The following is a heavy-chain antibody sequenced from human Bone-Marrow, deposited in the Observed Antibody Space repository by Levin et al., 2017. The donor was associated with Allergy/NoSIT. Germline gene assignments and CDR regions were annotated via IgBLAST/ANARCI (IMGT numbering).Heavy chain of an antibody. Sequence: PSETLSLKCTVSGGSINDYYWAWIRQPAGKGLEWIGRIHGDGSTSYNPSLRSRVTVSLATSKNQFSLKLTSVTAADTAVYYCARGSGTPPGRHYYYYNGLDVWGQGTTVIVSS. CDR3: ARGSGTPPGRHYYYYNGLDV. CDR2: IHGDGST. D-gene: IGHD1-1*01. J-gene: IGHJ6*02. CDR1: GGSINDYY. V-gene: IGHV4-4*07.